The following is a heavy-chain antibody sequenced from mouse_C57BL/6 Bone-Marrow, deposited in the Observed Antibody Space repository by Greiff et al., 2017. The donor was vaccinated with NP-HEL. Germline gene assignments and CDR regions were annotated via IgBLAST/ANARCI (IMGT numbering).Heavy chain of an antibody. D-gene: IGHD4-1*01. CDR2: ISDGGSYT. J-gene: IGHJ4*01. CDR3: ARGLTGTGYYAMDY. CDR1: GFTFSSYA. Sequence: EVQVVESGGGLVKPGGSLKLSCAASGFTFSSYAMSWVRQTPEKRLEWVATISDGGSYTYYPDNVKGRFTISRDNAKNNLYLQMSHLKSEDTAMYYCARGLTGTGYYAMDYWGQGTSVTVSS. V-gene: IGHV5-4*01.